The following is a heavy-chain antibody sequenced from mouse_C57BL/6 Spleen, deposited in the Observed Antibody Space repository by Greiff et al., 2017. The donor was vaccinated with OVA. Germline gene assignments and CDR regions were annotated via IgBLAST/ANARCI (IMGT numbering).Heavy chain of an antibody. Sequence: EVKLMESGGGLVKPGGSLKLSCAASGFTFSSYAMSWVRQTPEKRLEWVATISDGGSYTYYPDNVKGRFTISRDNAKNNLYLQMSHLKSEDTAMYYCARDGGYGNFDYWGQGTTLTVSS. J-gene: IGHJ2*01. CDR2: ISDGGSYT. D-gene: IGHD2-1*01. CDR3: ARDGGYGNFDY. CDR1: GFTFSSYA. V-gene: IGHV5-4*01.